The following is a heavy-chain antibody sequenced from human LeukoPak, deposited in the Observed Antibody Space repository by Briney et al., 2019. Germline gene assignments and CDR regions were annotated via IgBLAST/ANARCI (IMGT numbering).Heavy chain of an antibody. Sequence: GESLKISCKGSGYIFTSYWITWVRQMPGKGLEWIGMIDPTDSYTNYSPSFQGHVTISTDKSISTAYLHWTSLKASDTAIYYCARRGRSSSNFDFWGQGTLVTVSS. D-gene: IGHD6-6*01. CDR3: ARRGRSSSNFDF. J-gene: IGHJ4*02. V-gene: IGHV5-10-1*01. CDR2: IDPTDSYT. CDR1: GYIFTSYW.